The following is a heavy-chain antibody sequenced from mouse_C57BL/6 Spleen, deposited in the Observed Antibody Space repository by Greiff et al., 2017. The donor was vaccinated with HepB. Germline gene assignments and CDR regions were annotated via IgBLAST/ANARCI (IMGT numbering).Heavy chain of an antibody. Sequence: VQLQQPGAELVKPGASVKLSCKASGYTFTSYWMHWVKQRPGRGLEWIGRIDPNSGGTKYNEKFKSKATLTVDKPSSTAYMQLSSLTSEDSAVYYCARSSFITTVVSPPWFAYWGQGTLVTVSA. D-gene: IGHD1-1*01. CDR1: GYTFTSYW. V-gene: IGHV1-72*01. J-gene: IGHJ3*01. CDR3: ARSSFITTVVSPPWFAY. CDR2: IDPNSGGT.